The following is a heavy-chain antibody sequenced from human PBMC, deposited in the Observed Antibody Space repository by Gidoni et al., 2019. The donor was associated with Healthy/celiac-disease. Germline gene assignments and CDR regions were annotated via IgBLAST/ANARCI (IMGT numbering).Heavy chain of an antibody. CDR1: GGTFSSYT. CDR2: IIPILGIA. Sequence: QVQLVQSGAEVKKPGSSVKVSCKAAGGTFSSYTISWVRQAPGQGLVWMGRIIPILGIANYAQKFQGRVTITADKSTNTAYMELSSLRSEDTAVYYCARDLEYSSSGPDYYYGMDVWGQGTTVTVSS. J-gene: IGHJ6*02. CDR3: ARDLEYSSSGPDYYYGMDV. D-gene: IGHD6-6*01. V-gene: IGHV1-69*08.